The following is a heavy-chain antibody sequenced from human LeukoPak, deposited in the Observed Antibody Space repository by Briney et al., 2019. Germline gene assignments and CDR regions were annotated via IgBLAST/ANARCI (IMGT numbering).Heavy chain of an antibody. CDR1: GSPFSSHW. CDR2: IKYDGSER. D-gene: IGHD2-8*01. J-gene: IGHJ4*02. Sequence: GGSLRLSCAASGSPFSSHWMRWDRQAPEKGREWVGNIKYDGSERQYVDSVQGRFTNYRDNAKNSLYLQMSSLGAEDTAIYYCGRDHPSPGVYFDFWGEGALVTVSS. V-gene: IGHV3-7*03. CDR3: GRDHPSPGVYFDF.